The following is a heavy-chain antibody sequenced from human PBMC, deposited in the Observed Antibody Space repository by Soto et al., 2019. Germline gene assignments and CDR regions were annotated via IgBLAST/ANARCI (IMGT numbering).Heavy chain of an antibody. CDR2: IYYSGST. J-gene: IGHJ5*02. V-gene: IGHV4-59*01. CDR1: GGSISSYY. D-gene: IGHD3-10*01. CDR3: ARDRVVYYGSGSYSENWFDP. Sequence: SETLSLTCTVSGGSISSYYLSWIRQPPGKGLEWIGYIYYSGSTNYNPSLKSRVTISVDTSKNQFSLKLSSVTAADTAVYYCARDRVVYYGSGSYSENWFDPWGQGTLVTAPQ.